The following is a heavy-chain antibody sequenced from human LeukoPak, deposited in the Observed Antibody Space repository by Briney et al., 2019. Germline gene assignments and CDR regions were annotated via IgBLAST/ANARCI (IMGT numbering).Heavy chain of an antibody. CDR2: IRYDGTNK. CDR1: GFTFRSYG. V-gene: IGHV3-30*02. Sequence: GGSLRLSCAASGFTFRSYGMHWVRQAPGKGLEWVAIIRYDGTNKYYADSVKSRFTISRDNSKNTLYLQMNSLRAEDTAVYYCAKAPDYYGSSGCLDYWGQGTLVTVSS. J-gene: IGHJ4*02. D-gene: IGHD3-22*01. CDR3: AKAPDYYGSSGCLDY.